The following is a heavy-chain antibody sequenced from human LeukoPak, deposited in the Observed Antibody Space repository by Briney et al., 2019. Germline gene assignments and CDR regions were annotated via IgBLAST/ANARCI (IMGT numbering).Heavy chain of an antibody. D-gene: IGHD6-19*01. CDR1: GGSIRGYY. V-gene: IGHV4-59*08. J-gene: IGHJ4*02. Sequence: SETLSLTCTVSGGSIRGYYWGWIRQPPGKGPEWIGYIYYSRSTNYNPSPKSRVTISVDTSKNQFSLKMNSVTAADTAVYYCARLASSGWSHCDYWGQGTLVTVSS. CDR3: ARLASSGWSHCDY. CDR2: IYYSRST.